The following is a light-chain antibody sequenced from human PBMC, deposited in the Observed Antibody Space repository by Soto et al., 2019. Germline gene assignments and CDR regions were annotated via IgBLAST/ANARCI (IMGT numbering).Light chain of an antibody. V-gene: IGKV1-39*01. CDR1: QSFSSY. Sequence: DIQMTQPPSFLSASVGDRVTITCRASQSFSSYLNSYQQKPGKAPILLIYAASSLQSGVPSRFTGSGSGTDFTLHIRSLQPEAFATYYYQPSYSPPHTFCQGTKLEI. CDR3: QPSYSPPHT. CDR2: AAS. J-gene: IGKJ2*01.